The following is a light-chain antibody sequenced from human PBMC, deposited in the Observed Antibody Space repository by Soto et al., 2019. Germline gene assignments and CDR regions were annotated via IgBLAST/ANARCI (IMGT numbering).Light chain of an antibody. Sequence: EIVMTQSPATLSVSPGERATLSCRASQSVSSNLAWYHQKPGQAPRLLIYGASTRATGVPARFSGSGSGTEFTLTISSLQSEDFAVYSCQQYNNWPLTFGQGTKVDI. V-gene: IGKV3-15*01. J-gene: IGKJ1*01. CDR3: QQYNNWPLT. CDR2: GAS. CDR1: QSVSSN.